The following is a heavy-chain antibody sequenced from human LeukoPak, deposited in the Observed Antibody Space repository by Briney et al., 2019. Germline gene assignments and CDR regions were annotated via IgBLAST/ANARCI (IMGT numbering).Heavy chain of an antibody. V-gene: IGHV4-34*01. J-gene: IGHJ4*02. CDR1: GGSFSGYY. CDR3: ARSSWALDY. D-gene: IGHD2-2*01. CDR2: INHSGST. Sequence: SETLSLTCAVYGGSFSGYYRSWIRQPPGKGLEWIGEINHSGSTNYNPSLKSRVTISVDTSKNQFSLKLSSVTAADTAVYYCARSSWALDYWGQGTLVTVSS.